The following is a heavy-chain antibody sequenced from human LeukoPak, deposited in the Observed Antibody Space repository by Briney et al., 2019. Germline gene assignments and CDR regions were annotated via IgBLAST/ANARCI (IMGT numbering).Heavy chain of an antibody. CDR2: ISGSGGEI. Sequence: GGSLRLSCAASGFXFSSYAISWVRQAPGKGLEWVSGISGSGGEIWYADSVKGRFTISRDNSKNTLYLQMNSLRTEDTALYYCAKDYVSGGYCSSASWWPFECWGQGTLVTVSS. V-gene: IGHV3-23*01. J-gene: IGHJ4*02. CDR1: GFXFSSYA. CDR3: AKDYVSGGYCSSASWWPFEC. D-gene: IGHD2-2*01.